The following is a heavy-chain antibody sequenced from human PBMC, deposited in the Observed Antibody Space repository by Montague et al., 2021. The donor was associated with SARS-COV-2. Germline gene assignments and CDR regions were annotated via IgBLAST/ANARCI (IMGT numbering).Heavy chain of an antibody. J-gene: IGHJ4*02. Sequence: SETLSLTCTVSGGSISSSNYYWDWIRQPPGKGLEWIGEINHSGSTXYNPSLKSRVTISVDTSKNQFSLKLSSVTAADTAVYYCARGSRQWLVRPPHYYYFDYWGQGTLVTVSS. CDR1: GGSISSSNYY. CDR3: ARGSRQWLVRPPHYYYFDY. V-gene: IGHV4-39*07. CDR2: INHSGST. D-gene: IGHD6-19*01.